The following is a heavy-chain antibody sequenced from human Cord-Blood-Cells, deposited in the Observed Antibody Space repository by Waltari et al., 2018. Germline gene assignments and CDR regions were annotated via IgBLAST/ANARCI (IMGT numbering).Heavy chain of an antibody. CDR3: ARLGLVLRPWGFDP. D-gene: IGHD6-19*01. J-gene: IGHJ5*02. Sequence: QVQLQQWGAGLLKPSETLSLTCAVYGGSFSGYYWRWLRQPPGKGLEWIGEINHSGSTNYNPSLKSRVTISVDTSKNQFSLKLSSVTAADTAVYYCARLGLVLRPWGFDPWGQGTLVTVSS. CDR2: INHSGST. V-gene: IGHV4-34*01. CDR1: GGSFSGYY.